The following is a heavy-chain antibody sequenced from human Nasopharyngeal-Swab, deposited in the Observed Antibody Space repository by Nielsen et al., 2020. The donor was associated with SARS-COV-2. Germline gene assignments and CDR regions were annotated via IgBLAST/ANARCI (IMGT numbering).Heavy chain of an antibody. V-gene: IGHV3-48*04. J-gene: IGHJ4*02. Sequence: GESLKISCAASGFTLSDYNMNWVRQVPGKGLEWLSYISPGSDSMSYADSVKGRFTISRDNAKNSLYLQMNSLRAEDTAVYFCARLFGVCYSDNWGQGTLVTVSS. CDR2: ISPGSDSM. CDR1: GFTLSDYN. D-gene: IGHD2-8*01. CDR3: ARLFGVCYSDN.